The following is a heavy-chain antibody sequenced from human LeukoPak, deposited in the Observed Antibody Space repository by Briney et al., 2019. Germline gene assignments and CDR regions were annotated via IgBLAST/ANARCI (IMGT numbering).Heavy chain of an antibody. CDR2: ISGSGGST. D-gene: IGHD7-27*01. Sequence: GGSLRLSCAASGYTFSSYAMSWVRQAPGKGLEWVSAISGSGGSTYYADSVKGRFTISRDNSKNTLYLQMNSLRAEDTAVYYCAKDPLAWDYFDYWGQGTLVTVAS. CDR1: GYTFSSYA. V-gene: IGHV3-23*01. J-gene: IGHJ4*02. CDR3: AKDPLAWDYFDY.